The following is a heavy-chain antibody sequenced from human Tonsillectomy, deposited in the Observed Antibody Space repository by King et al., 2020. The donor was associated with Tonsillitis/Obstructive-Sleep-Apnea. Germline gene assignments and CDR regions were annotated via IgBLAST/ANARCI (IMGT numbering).Heavy chain of an antibody. CDR2: IYSKNKGGSK. J-gene: IGHJ4*02. Sequence: VQLVESGGGLVNPGGALRLSCASSGVSVTNAGLGLVRQAPWNGVGWGGRIYSKNKGGSKDYAAPVKGRFTISRDDSKNTLYLQMNSLKSEDTAVYYCSTDGVIIPAVPGDYWGQGTLVTVSS. V-gene: IGHV3-15*01. D-gene: IGHD2-2*01. CDR1: GVSVTNAG. CDR3: STDGVIIPAVPGDY.